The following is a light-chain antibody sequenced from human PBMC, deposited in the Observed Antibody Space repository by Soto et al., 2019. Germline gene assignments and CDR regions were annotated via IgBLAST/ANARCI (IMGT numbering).Light chain of an antibody. V-gene: IGKV1-6*01. CDR1: QGIRNE. Sequence: AIQMTQSPSSLYASVGDRVTITCRASQGIRNELGWYQQKPGKAPKLLIYAASTLQSEVPSRFSGSGSGTDFTLTISSLQPEDFATYYCLQDYTYPWTFGQGTKVDIK. CDR3: LQDYTYPWT. J-gene: IGKJ1*01. CDR2: AAS.